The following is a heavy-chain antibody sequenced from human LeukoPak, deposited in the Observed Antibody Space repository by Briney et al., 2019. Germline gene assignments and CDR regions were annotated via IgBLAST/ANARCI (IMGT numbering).Heavy chain of an antibody. D-gene: IGHD1-26*01. V-gene: IGHV1-46*01. CDR1: GYTFTSYY. Sequence: GASVKVSCKASGYTFTSYYMYWVRQAPGQGLEWMGMINPSGGSTTYAQKFQGRVTMTRDTSTSTVYMELSSLRSDDTAVYYCARVGMWELLEYDYWGQGTLVTVSS. CDR2: INPSGGST. J-gene: IGHJ4*02. CDR3: ARVGMWELLEYDY.